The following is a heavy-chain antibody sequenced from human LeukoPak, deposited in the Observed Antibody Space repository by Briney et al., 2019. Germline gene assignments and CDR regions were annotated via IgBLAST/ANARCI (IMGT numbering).Heavy chain of an antibody. CDR2: ISGSGSST. Sequence: GGSLRLSCAASGFTFRVYAMTWVRQVPGKGLEWVSGISGSGSSTYSADSVKGRFTISRDNSNNTLYLQMNNLRAEDTALYYCAKAKITLIVVANPNSGALDIWGQGTMVTVSS. D-gene: IGHD3-22*01. J-gene: IGHJ3*02. CDR3: AKAKITLIVVANPNSGALDI. V-gene: IGHV3-23*01. CDR1: GFTFRVYA.